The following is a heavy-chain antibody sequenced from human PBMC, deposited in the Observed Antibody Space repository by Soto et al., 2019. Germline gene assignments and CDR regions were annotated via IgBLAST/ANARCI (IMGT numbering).Heavy chain of an antibody. Sequence: CAXYGESFSGDYWSWIRQPPGKGLEWIGGINRSGSTIYNPSLKSRVTISVDTSKNQFSLSLTSVTAAETAVYYCEXXXXXXXXXRXGYYYYYIXV. CDR3: EXXXXXXXXXRXGYYYYYIXV. CDR1: GESFSGDY. J-gene: IGHJ6*03. V-gene: IGHV4-34*01. CDR2: INRSGST.